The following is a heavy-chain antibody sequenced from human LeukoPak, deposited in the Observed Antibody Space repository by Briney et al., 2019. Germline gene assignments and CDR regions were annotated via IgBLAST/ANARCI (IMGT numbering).Heavy chain of an antibody. J-gene: IGHJ4*02. CDR2: IVPSDSYT. V-gene: IGHV5-10-1*01. CDR3: ASPPCYDILTGYYY. D-gene: IGHD3-9*01. CDR1: GYSFNIYW. Sequence: GGPLRLSCKGSGYSFNIYWITWVRQTPGKSLEGMGRIVPSDSYTNYSPPFQGHVTIVADKFISTAYLQWSSLKASDTAMYYCASPPCYDILTGYYYWGQGTLVTVSS.